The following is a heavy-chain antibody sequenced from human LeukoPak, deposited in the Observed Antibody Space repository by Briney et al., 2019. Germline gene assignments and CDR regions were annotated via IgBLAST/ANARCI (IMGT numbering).Heavy chain of an antibody. J-gene: IGHJ5*02. D-gene: IGHD1-26*01. CDR3: ARDKIIRSGSNWFDP. Sequence: SETLSLTCTVSGGSISSSSYYWGWIRQPPGKGLEWIGSIYYSGSTYYNPSLKSRVTISVDTSKNQFSLKLSSVTAADTAVYYCARDKIIRSGSNWFDPWGQGTLVTVSS. V-gene: IGHV4-39*07. CDR1: GGSISSSSYY. CDR2: IYYSGST.